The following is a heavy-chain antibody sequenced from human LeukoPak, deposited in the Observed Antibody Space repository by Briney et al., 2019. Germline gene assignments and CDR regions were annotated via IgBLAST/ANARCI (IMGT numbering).Heavy chain of an antibody. CDR1: GYTFTSYG. D-gene: IGHD6-13*01. J-gene: IGHJ6*02. CDR2: ISAYNGNT. V-gene: IGHV1-18*01. CDR3: ARDTDSYSSSWYFPMDV. Sequence: GASVKVSCKASGYTFTSYGISWVRQAPGQGLEWMGWISAYNGNTNYAQKLQGRVTMTTDTSTSTAYMELRSLRSDDTAVYYCARDTDSYSSSWYFPMDVWGQGTTVTVSS.